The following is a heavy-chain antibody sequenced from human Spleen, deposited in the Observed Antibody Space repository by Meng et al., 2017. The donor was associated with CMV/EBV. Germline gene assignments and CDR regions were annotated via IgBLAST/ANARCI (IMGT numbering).Heavy chain of an antibody. J-gene: IGHJ4*02. CDR3: ARAGTYYYGSVLNR. D-gene: IGHD3-10*01. V-gene: IGHV4-34*01. CDR2: INHSGST. CDR1: GFTVSSNY. Sequence: ESLKISCAASGFTVSSNYMSWIRQPPGKGLEWIGEINHSGSTNYNPSLKSRVTISVDTSKNQFSLKLSSVTAADTAVYYCARAGTYYYGSVLNRWGQGTLVTVSS.